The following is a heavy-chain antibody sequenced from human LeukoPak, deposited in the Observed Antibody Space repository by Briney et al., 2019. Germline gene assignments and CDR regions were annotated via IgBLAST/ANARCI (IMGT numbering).Heavy chain of an antibody. J-gene: IGHJ4*02. CDR2: ISSNGGST. CDR3: ARVGGTAFDY. V-gene: IGHV3-64*01. CDR1: GFTFSSYA. D-gene: IGHD6-13*01. Sequence: PGGSLRLSCAASGFTFSSYAMHGVRQAPGKGLEYVSAISSNGGSTYYANSVKGRFTISRDNSKNTLYLQMGSLRAEDMAVYYCARVGGTAFDYWGQGTLVTVSS.